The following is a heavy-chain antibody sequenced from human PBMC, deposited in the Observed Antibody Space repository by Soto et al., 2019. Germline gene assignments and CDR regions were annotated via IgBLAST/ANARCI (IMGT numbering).Heavy chain of an antibody. CDR1: GYTFTSYG. CDR2: ISAYNGNT. J-gene: IGHJ6*02. Sequence: ASVKVSCKASGYTFTSYGISWVRQAPGQGLEWMGWISAYNGNTNYAQKLQGRVTMTTDTSTSTAYMELRSLRSDDTAVYYCARGESGSDILTPYYYYGMDVWGQGTTVTVS. CDR3: ARGESGSDILTPYYYYGMDV. V-gene: IGHV1-18*04. D-gene: IGHD3-9*01.